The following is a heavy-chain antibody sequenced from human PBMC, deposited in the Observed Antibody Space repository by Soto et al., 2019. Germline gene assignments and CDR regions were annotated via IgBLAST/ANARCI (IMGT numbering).Heavy chain of an antibody. V-gene: IGHV1-18*01. Sequence: ASVKVSCKASGYTFTSHDINWMRQTTGQGLEWMGWMNTYKDNTNYAQNFKGRVTMTTDTSTSTAYMELRSLRSDDTAVYYCATLSGSRPNDAFDIWGQGTMVTVS. D-gene: IGHD1-26*01. J-gene: IGHJ3*02. CDR3: ATLSGSRPNDAFDI. CDR1: GYTFTSHD. CDR2: MNTYKDNT.